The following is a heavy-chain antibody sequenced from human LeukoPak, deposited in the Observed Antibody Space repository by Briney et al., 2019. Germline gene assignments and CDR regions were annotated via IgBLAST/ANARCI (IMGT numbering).Heavy chain of an antibody. CDR3: ARVNYYDSSGYYPFDY. V-gene: IGHV1-2*02. Sequence: GSVKVSCKASGYTFTGYYMHWVRQAPGQGLEWMGWINPNSGGTNYAQKFQGRVTMTRDTSISTAYMELSRLRSDDTAVYYCARVNYYDSSGYYPFDYWGQETLVTVSS. CDR2: INPNSGGT. J-gene: IGHJ4*02. D-gene: IGHD3-22*01. CDR1: GYTFTGYY.